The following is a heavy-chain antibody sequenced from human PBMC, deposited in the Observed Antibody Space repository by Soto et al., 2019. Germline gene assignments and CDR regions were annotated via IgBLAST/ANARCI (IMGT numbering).Heavy chain of an antibody. Sequence: QVQLVQSGAEVKKPGSSVKVSCKASGGTFSSYAISWVRQAPGQGLEWMGWINPNSGGTNYAQKFQGRVTMTRDTSISTAYMELSRLRSDDTAVYYCASGRSSSWGGLYYYYYGMDVWGQGTTVTVSS. V-gene: IGHV1-2*02. J-gene: IGHJ6*02. CDR2: INPNSGGT. CDR1: GGTFSSYA. CDR3: ASGRSSSWGGLYYYYYGMDV. D-gene: IGHD6-6*01.